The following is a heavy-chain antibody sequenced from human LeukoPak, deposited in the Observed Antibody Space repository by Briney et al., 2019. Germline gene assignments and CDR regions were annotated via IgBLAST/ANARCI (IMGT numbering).Heavy chain of an antibody. V-gene: IGHV4-34*01. Sequence: SETLSFTCAVYGGSFSGYYWSWIRQPPGKGLEWIGEINHSGSTNYNPSLKSRVTISVDTSKNQFSLKLSSVTAADTAVYYCARHRGGSSWANAGYYYYMDVWGKGTTVTVSS. CDR3: ARHRGGSSWANAGYYYYMDV. J-gene: IGHJ6*03. CDR2: INHSGST. D-gene: IGHD6-13*01. CDR1: GGSFSGYY.